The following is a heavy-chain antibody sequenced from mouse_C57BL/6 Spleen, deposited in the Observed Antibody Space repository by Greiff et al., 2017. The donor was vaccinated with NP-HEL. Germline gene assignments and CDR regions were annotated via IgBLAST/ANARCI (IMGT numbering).Heavy chain of an antibody. CDR1: GYTFTSYW. D-gene: IGHD1-1*01. CDR3: ARYQFITTTQGYFDV. Sequence: QVQLQQSGAELAKPGASVKLSCKASGYTFTSYWMHWVKQRPGQGLEWIGYITPSRGYTKSNQPFQDKATLTADKSSSTAYMQLSSLTYEDSAVYYCARYQFITTTQGYFDVWGTGTTVTVSS. V-gene: IGHV1-7*01. CDR2: ITPSRGYT. J-gene: IGHJ1*03.